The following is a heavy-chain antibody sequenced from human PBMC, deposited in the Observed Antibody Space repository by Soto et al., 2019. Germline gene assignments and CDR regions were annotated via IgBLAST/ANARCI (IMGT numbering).Heavy chain of an antibody. CDR1: GGSISSGDYY. CDR3: ARETTVTTYYFDY. J-gene: IGHJ4*02. D-gene: IGHD4-17*01. Sequence: QVQLQESGPGLVKPSQTLSLTCTVSGGSISSGDYYWSWIRQPPGKGLEWIGYIYYSGSTYYNPSLKSRVTISVDTSKNQFSLKLSSETAADTAVYYCARETTVTTYYFDYWGQGTLVTVSS. CDR2: IYYSGST. V-gene: IGHV4-30-4*01.